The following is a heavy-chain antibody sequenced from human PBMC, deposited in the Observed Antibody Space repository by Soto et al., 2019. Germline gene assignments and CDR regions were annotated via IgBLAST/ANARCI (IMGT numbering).Heavy chain of an antibody. J-gene: IGHJ3*02. D-gene: IGHD3-10*01. Sequence: QVQLVQSGAEVKKPGSSVKVSCKASGGTFSSYAISWVRQAPGQGLEWMGGIIPIFGTANYAQKFQGRVTITADESTSTAYMELSRLRSEDTAVYYCARGHQHYYGSGSYPDAFDIWGQGTMVTVSS. CDR3: ARGHQHYYGSGSYPDAFDI. CDR1: GGTFSSYA. CDR2: IIPIFGTA. V-gene: IGHV1-69*12.